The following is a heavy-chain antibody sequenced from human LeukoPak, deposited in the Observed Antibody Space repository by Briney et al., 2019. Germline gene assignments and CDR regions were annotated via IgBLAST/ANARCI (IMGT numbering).Heavy chain of an antibody. J-gene: IGHJ4*02. D-gene: IGHD6-13*01. V-gene: IGHV3-30*02. CDR3: AKGTWIAAARLIDY. CDR2: IRYDGSNK. Sequence: QSGGSLRLSCAASGFTFSSYGMHWVRQAPGKGLEWVAFIRYDGSNKYYADSVKGRFTISRDNSKNTLYLQMNSLRAEDTAAYYCAKGTWIAAARLIDYWGQGTLVTVSS. CDR1: GFTFSSYG.